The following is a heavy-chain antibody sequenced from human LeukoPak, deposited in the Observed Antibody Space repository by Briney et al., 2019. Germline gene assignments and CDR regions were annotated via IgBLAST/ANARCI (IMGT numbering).Heavy chain of an antibody. Sequence: HPGGSLRLPCAASGFTFGSYAMYWVRQAPGKGLEGVSGISGSGGSTFYADSEKGRFTISRDNSENTVYLQMNSLRADDTAVYYCAKTTAGYSSGRYPGWPVDYWGQGTLVTVSS. V-gene: IGHV3-23*01. J-gene: IGHJ4*02. CDR1: GFTFGSYA. CDR2: ISGSGGST. CDR3: AKTTAGYSSGRYPGWPVDY. D-gene: IGHD6-19*01.